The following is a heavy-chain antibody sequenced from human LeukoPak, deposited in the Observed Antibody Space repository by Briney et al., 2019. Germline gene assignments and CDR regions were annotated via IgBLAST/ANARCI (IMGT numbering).Heavy chain of an antibody. CDR3: ARDLYDILTGYYIPEAY. CDR2: IYSGGST. Sequence: PGGSLRLSCAASGFTVSSNYMSWVRQAPGKGLEWVSVIYSGGSTYYADSVKGRFTISRDNSKNTLYLQMNSLRAEDTAVYYCARDLYDILTGYYIPEAYWGQGTLVTVSS. J-gene: IGHJ4*02. D-gene: IGHD3-9*01. CDR1: GFTVSSNY. V-gene: IGHV3-53*01.